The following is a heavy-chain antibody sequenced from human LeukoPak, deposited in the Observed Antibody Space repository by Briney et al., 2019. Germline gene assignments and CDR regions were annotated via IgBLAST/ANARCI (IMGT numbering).Heavy chain of an antibody. Sequence: GGSRRLSCAASGFTVSNNYMNWVRQAPGKGLEWVSVIYRSGSTYYADSVKGRFTISRHNSENTLYLQMNSLRPEDTAVYYCVYVDTVMATGDYWGQGTLVTVSS. CDR1: GFTVSNNY. CDR2: IYRSGST. J-gene: IGHJ4*02. D-gene: IGHD5-18*01. CDR3: VYVDTVMATGDY. V-gene: IGHV3-53*04.